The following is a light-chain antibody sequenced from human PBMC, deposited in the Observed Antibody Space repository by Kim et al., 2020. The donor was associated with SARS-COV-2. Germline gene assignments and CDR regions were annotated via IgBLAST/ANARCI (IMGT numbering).Light chain of an antibody. Sequence: IHLTQSPSSLSASVGDRVTITCRASQGISSYLAWYQQIPGKAPNLLNYDATTLQSGVPSRFSGGGSGTDFTLTISSLQPEDFATYYCQQLNSFPPVFGPGTKVDIK. CDR2: DAT. CDR3: QQLNSFPPV. CDR1: QGISSY. J-gene: IGKJ3*01. V-gene: IGKV1-9*01.